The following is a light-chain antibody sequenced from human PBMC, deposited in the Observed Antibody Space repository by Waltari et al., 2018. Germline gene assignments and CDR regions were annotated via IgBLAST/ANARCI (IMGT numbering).Light chain of an antibody. Sequence: EIVLTQSPGTLSLSPGERATLSCRASQIISNNYLAWYQAKPGQAPRLLIYGISPRATGLPDRFSGGGSGTDFTLTISRLEPEDFAVYYCQQFGGSPKYTFGQGTKLEIK. J-gene: IGKJ2*01. CDR1: QIISNNY. CDR3: QQFGGSPKYT. CDR2: GIS. V-gene: IGKV3-20*01.